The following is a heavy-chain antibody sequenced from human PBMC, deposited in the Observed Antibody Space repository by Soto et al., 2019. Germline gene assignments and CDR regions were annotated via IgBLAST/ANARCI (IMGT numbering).Heavy chain of an antibody. CDR2: IYYSGST. Sequence: SETLSLTCTVSGGSISSSSYYWGWIRQPPGKGLEWIGSIYYSGSTYYNPSLKSRVTISVDTSKNQFSLKLSSVTAADTAVYYCGAADASLGWFDPWGQGTLVTVSS. CDR1: GGSISSSSYY. J-gene: IGHJ5*02. D-gene: IGHD6-13*01. CDR3: GAADASLGWFDP. V-gene: IGHV4-39*01.